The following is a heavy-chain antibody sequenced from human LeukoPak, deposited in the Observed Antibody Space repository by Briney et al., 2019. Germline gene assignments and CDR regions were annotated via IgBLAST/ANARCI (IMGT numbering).Heavy chain of an antibody. CDR3: ARVGASLGPFDI. D-gene: IGHD3-10*01. J-gene: IGHJ3*02. CDR2: INPNSGGT. CDR1: GYTFTGYY. V-gene: IGHV1-2*02. Sequence: GCSVKVSCKASGYTFTGYYMHWVRQAPGQGLEWMGWINPNSGGTNYAQKFQGRVTMTRDTPISTAYMELSRLRSDDTAVYYCARVGASLGPFDIWGQGTMVTVSS.